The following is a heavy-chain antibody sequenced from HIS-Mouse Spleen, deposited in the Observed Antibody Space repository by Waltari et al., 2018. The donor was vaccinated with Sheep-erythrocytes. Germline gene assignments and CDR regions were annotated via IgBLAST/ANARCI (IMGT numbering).Heavy chain of an antibody. J-gene: IGHJ4*02. CDR3: ARESDSSSWYGMAWDY. V-gene: IGHV4-59*01. Sequence: TNDNPSLKSRVTISVDTSKNQFSLKLSSVTAADTAVYYCARESDSSSWYGMAWDYWGQGTLVTVSS. D-gene: IGHD6-13*01. CDR2: T.